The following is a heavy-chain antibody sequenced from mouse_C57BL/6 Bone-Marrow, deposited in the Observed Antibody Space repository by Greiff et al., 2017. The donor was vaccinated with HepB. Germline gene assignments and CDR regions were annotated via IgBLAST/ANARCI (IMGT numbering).Heavy chain of an antibody. CDR2: IYPRSGNT. J-gene: IGHJ2*01. V-gene: IGHV1-81*01. CDR1: GYTFTSYG. D-gene: IGHD1-1*01. Sequence: QVQLKQSGAELARPGASVKLSCKASGYTFTSYGISWVKQRTGQGLEWIGEIYPRSGNTYYNEKFKGKATLTADKSSSTAYMELRSLTSEDSAVYFCARAVEYYGSGYWGQGTTLTVSS. CDR3: ARAVEYYGSGY.